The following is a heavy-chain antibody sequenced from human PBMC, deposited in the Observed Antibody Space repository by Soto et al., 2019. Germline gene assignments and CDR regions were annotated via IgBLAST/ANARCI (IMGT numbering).Heavy chain of an antibody. CDR3: AREASGAFDI. D-gene: IGHD6-25*01. Sequence: PETLSLTCTVSGGSISSYYWSWIRQPPGKGLGWIGYIYYSGSTNYNPSLKSRVTISVDTSKNQFSLKLSSVTAADTAVYYCAREASGAFDIWGQGTMVTVSS. V-gene: IGHV4-59*01. CDR2: IYYSGST. CDR1: GGSISSYY. J-gene: IGHJ3*02.